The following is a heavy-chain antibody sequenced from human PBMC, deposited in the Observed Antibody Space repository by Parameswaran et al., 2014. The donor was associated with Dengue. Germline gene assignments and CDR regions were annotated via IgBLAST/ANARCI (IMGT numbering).Heavy chain of an antibody. J-gene: IGHJ5*02. Sequence: SWVRQAPGQGLEWMGWISAYNGNTNYAQKLQGRVTMTTDTSTSTAYMELRSLRSDDTAVYYCARDAAVAGSNWFDPWGQGTLVTVSS. CDR2: ISAYNGNT. D-gene: IGHD6-19*01. V-gene: IGHV1-18*01. CDR3: ARDAAVAGSNWFDP.